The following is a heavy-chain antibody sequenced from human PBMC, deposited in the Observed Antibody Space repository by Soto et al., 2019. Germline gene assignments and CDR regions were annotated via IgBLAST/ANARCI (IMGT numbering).Heavy chain of an antibody. CDR1: GYTLTELS. V-gene: IGHV1-24*01. CDR3: ATDLMDYYDSSGPGLRDY. Sequence: ALVKVSCKVSGYTLTELSMHWVRQAPGKGLEWMGGFDPEDGETIYAQKFQGRVTMTEDTSTDTAYMELSSLRSEDTAVYYCATDLMDYYDSSGPGLRDYWGQGTLVTVSS. CDR2: FDPEDGET. J-gene: IGHJ4*02. D-gene: IGHD3-22*01.